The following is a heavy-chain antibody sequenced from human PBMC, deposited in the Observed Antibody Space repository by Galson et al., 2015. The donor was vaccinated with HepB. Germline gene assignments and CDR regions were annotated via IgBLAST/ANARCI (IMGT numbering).Heavy chain of an antibody. Sequence: SLRLSCAASGFTFSNAWMSWVRQAPGKGLEWVGRIKSKTDGGTTDYAAPVKGRFTISRDDSKNTLYLQMNSLKTEDTAVYYCTTVPLGYCSSTSCYTRGHWGQGTLVTVSS. V-gene: IGHV3-15*01. CDR3: TTVPLGYCSSTSCYTRGH. CDR2: IKSKTDGGTT. CDR1: GFTFSNAW. J-gene: IGHJ4*02. D-gene: IGHD2-2*02.